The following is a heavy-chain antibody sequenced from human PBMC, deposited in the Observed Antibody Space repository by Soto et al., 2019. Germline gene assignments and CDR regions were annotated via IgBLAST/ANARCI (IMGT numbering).Heavy chain of an antibody. V-gene: IGHV1-8*01. CDR1: GYSFTSLD. CDR3: ARGASAGVDY. D-gene: IGHD1-26*01. Sequence: ASVKVSCKASGYSFTSLDINWVRQTAGQGLEWMGWMQPSTGRTGYAQKFQGRVTMTRDTSINTAYMELTTLTSDDTAFYYCARGASAGVDYWGQGTVVTVPS. CDR2: MQPSTGRT. J-gene: IGHJ4*02.